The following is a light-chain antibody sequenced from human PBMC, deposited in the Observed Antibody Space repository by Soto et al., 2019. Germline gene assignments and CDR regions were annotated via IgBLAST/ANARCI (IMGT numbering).Light chain of an antibody. CDR1: QSVSSN. Sequence: EIVMTQSPATLSVSPGERATLSCRASQSVSSNLAWYQQKPGQAPMLLIYGASTRATCIPARFSGSRSGTEFTLTISSLQSEDFALYYCQQYNNWPPWTFGQGTKVEIK. CDR3: QQYNNWPPWT. V-gene: IGKV3-15*01. CDR2: GAS. J-gene: IGKJ1*01.